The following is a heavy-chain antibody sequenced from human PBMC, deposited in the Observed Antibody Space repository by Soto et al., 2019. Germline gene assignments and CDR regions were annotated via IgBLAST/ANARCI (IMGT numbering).Heavy chain of an antibody. CDR2: IYHSGST. CDR1: GGSISSSNW. V-gene: IGHV4-4*02. Sequence: QVQLQESGPGLVKPSGTLSLTCAVSGGSISSSNWWSWVRQPPGKGLHWIGEIYHSGSTNYIPSLKSRVTLSVDKARNQFSLKLSSVTAADTAVYYCARRWGEGRVDYWGQGTLVTVSS. CDR3: ARRWGEGRVDY. J-gene: IGHJ4*02. D-gene: IGHD3-10*01.